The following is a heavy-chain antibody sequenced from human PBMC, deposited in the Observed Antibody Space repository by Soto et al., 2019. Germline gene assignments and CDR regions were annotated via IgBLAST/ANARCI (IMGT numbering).Heavy chain of an antibody. V-gene: IGHV3-64*01. CDR3: ARRIPSGYGMDV. Sequence: EVQLVESGGGLVQPGGSLRLSCAASGFNFSSYAMHWVRQAPGKGLEYVSAITSNGGNTDYASSVKGRFTIFRDNSKNTLYLQMGSLRAEDMAVYYCARRIPSGYGMDVWGQGTTVTVSS. J-gene: IGHJ6*02. CDR2: ITSNGGNT. CDR1: GFNFSSYA. D-gene: IGHD2-21*01.